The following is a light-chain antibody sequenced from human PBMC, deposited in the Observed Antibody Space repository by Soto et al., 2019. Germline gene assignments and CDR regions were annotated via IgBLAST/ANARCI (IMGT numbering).Light chain of an antibody. CDR1: NIGLKS. CDR2: YDS. J-gene: IGLJ3*02. CDR3: QVWDSSSDHVV. Sequence: SYVLTQPPSVSVAPGKTARITCDGNNIGLKSVHWYQQKAGQAPVLVIDYDSDRPSGIPERISGSNSGNTATLTITRVEAGDEADYYCQVWDSSSDHVVFGGGTELTVL. V-gene: IGLV3-21*04.